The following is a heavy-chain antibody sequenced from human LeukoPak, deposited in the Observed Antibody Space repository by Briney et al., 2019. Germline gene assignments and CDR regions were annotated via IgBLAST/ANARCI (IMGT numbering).Heavy chain of an antibody. J-gene: IGHJ3*02. Sequence: ASVKVSCKASGYTFTSYDINWVRQAPGQGLEWMGWISAYNGNTNYAQKLQGRVTMTTDTSTSTAYMELSRLRSDDTAVYYCARDHTVKDAFDIWGQGTMVTVSS. CDR2: ISAYNGNT. V-gene: IGHV1-18*01. D-gene: IGHD4-11*01. CDR3: ARDHTVKDAFDI. CDR1: GYTFTSYD.